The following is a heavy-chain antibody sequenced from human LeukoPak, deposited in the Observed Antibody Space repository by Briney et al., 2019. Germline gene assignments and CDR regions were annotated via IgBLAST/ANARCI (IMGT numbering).Heavy chain of an antibody. CDR2: INSDGRST. V-gene: IGHV3-74*01. Sequence: GGSLRLACAASRFTLSSSWMHSGRQPPGKGLVLVSPINSDGRSTTYADSVKGRFTVSRDNAKNTLYLQMISLRAEDTAVYYCAREEDILTGYYLVWGQGTLVTVSS. CDR3: AREEDILTGYYLV. CDR1: RFTLSSSW. D-gene: IGHD3-9*01. J-gene: IGHJ4*02.